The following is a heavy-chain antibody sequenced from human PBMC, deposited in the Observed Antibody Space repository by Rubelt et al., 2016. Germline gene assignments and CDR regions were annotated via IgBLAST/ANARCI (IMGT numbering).Heavy chain of an antibody. CDR2: INHSGST. CDR3: ARGKEGLGVTMRDY. CDR1: GGSFSGYY. D-gene: IGHD3-22*01. Sequence: QVQLQQWGAGLLKPSETLSLTCAVYGGSFSGYYWSWIRQPPGKGLEWIGEINHSGSTNYNPSLKSRVTISVDTSKTQFSLKLSSVTAADTAVYYCARGKEGLGVTMRDYWGQGTLVTVSS. V-gene: IGHV4-34*01. J-gene: IGHJ4*02.